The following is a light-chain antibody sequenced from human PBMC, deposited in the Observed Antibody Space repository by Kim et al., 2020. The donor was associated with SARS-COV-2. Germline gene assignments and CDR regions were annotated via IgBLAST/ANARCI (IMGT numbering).Light chain of an antibody. V-gene: IGKV1-5*03. CDR3: QHSYSSSPYT. CDR1: QTINNW. Sequence: ASVVDRVTITCRASQTINNWLAWYQQKPGKAPKLLIYKTSSLESGVPSRFSGSRSGTEFTLTISNLQPDDFATYYCQHSYSSSPYTFGQGTKLEIK. J-gene: IGKJ2*01. CDR2: KTS.